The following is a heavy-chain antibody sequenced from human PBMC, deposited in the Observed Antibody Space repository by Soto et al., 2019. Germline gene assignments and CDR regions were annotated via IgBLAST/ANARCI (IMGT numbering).Heavy chain of an antibody. V-gene: IGHV4-34*01. Sequence: QVQLQQWGAGLLKPSETLSLTCAVYGGSFSGYYWSWIRQPPGKGLEWIGEINHSGSTNYNPSLKSRVTISVDTSKNQFSLKLSSVTAADTAVYYCATSYCGGDCFSRYWFDPWGQGTLVTVSS. CDR2: INHSGST. CDR3: ATSYCGGDCFSRYWFDP. D-gene: IGHD2-21*02. CDR1: GGSFSGYY. J-gene: IGHJ5*02.